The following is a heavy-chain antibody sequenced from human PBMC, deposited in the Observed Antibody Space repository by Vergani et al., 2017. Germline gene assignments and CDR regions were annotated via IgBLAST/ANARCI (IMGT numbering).Heavy chain of an antibody. CDR2: IHPADSDT. D-gene: IGHD3-22*01. CDR3: ARLYGRDSSGRKYFDY. CDR1: GYSFTNYW. Sequence: EVQLVQSGAEVKKPGESLKISCQISGYSFTNYWIGWVRQMPGKGLEWMGIIHPADSDTRYSPSFQGQVTISVDKSSSTAYLQRRSLRASDSAMYYCARLYGRDSSGRKYFDYWGQGTLVTVSS. J-gene: IGHJ4*02. V-gene: IGHV5-51*01.